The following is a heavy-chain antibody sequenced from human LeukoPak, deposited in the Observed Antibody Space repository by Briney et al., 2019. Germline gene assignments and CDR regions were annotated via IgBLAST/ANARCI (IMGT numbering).Heavy chain of an antibody. CDR3: ARDEDTDTVTIDY. J-gene: IGHJ4*02. V-gene: IGHV3-30*04. Sequence: PGGSLRLSCAASGFTFNNYAMHWVRQAPGRGLEWVALISYNGTNKYYPDSVKGRFTISRDNSKNTLYLQINRLRADDTAMCYCARDEDTDTVTIDYWGQGTLVTVSS. D-gene: IGHD5-18*01. CDR1: GFTFNNYA. CDR2: ISYNGTNK.